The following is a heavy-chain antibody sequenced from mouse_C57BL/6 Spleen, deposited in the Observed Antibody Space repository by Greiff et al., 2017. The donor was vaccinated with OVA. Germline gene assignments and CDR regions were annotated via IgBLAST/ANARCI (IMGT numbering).Heavy chain of an antibody. Sequence: VKLQQSGAELVRPGASVTLSCKASGYTFTDYEMHWVKQTPVHGLEWIGAIDPETGGTAYNQKFKGKAILTADKSSSTAYMELRSLTSEDSAVYYCAMVTTGYWYFDVWGTGTTVTVSS. J-gene: IGHJ1*03. D-gene: IGHD2-2*01. CDR3: AMVTTGYWYFDV. V-gene: IGHV1-15*01. CDR2: IDPETGGT. CDR1: GYTFTDYE.